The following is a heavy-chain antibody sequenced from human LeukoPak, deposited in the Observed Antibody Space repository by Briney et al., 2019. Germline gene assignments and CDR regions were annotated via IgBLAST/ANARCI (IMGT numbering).Heavy chain of an antibody. V-gene: IGHV1-24*01. CDR3: ATCMQYYYYMDV. CDR2: FDPEDSET. D-gene: IGHD2-8*01. CDR1: GYTLTELS. Sequence: ASVKVSCKVSGYTLTELSTHWVRQAPGKGLEWMGGFDPEDSETIYAQKFQGRVTMTEDTSTDTAYMELSSLRSEDTAVYYCATCMQYYYYMDVWGKGTTVTVSS. J-gene: IGHJ6*03.